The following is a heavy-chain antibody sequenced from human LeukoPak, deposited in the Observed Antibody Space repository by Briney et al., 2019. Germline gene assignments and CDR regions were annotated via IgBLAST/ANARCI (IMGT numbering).Heavy chain of an antibody. J-gene: IGHJ4*02. CDR1: GFTFSNYG. CDR2: ISDDGSKK. Sequence: GGSLRLSCAASGFTFSNYGMHWVRQAPGKGLEWVAVISDDGSKKHYADSVKGRFTISRDNSKNTLYLQMNSLRTEDTAVYLCANGDAYTVDSWGQGTLVTVSS. D-gene: IGHD2-2*01. V-gene: IGHV3-30*18. CDR3: ANGDAYTVDS.